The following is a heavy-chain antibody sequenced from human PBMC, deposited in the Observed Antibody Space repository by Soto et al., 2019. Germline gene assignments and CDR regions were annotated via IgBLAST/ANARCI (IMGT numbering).Heavy chain of an antibody. J-gene: IGHJ6*02. V-gene: IGHV1-18*01. D-gene: IGHD6-13*01. CDR1: GYTFTSYG. Sequence: ASVKVSCKASGYTFTSYGISWVRQAPGQGLEWMGWISAYNGNTNYAQKLQGRVTMTTDTSTSTAYVELRSLRSDDTAVYYCARGGQQLVLAYYYYGMDVWGQGTTVTVSS. CDR3: ARGGQQLVLAYYYYGMDV. CDR2: ISAYNGNT.